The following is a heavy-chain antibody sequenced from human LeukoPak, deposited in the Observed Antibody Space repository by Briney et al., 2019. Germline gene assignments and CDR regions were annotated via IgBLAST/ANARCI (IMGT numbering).Heavy chain of an antibody. V-gene: IGHV1-8*01. J-gene: IGHJ3*02. CDR1: GYTFTSYD. Sequence: EASVKVSCKASGYTFTSYDINWVRQATGQGLEWMGWMNPNSGNTGYAQKFQGRVTMTRNTSISTAYMELSSLRSEDTAVYYCARGLRWSHDAFDIWGQGTMVTVSS. D-gene: IGHD4-23*01. CDR3: ARGLRWSHDAFDI. CDR2: MNPNSGNT.